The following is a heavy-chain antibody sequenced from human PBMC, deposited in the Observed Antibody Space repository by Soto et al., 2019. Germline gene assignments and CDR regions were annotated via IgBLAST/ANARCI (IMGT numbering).Heavy chain of an antibody. V-gene: IGHV3-23*01. CDR2: ISGSGGST. CDR1: GFTFSSYA. CDR3: AKDQSGYSYGSADY. D-gene: IGHD5-18*01. J-gene: IGHJ4*02. Sequence: GGSLRLSCAASGFTFSSYAMSWVRQAPGKGLGWVSAISGSGGSTYYADSVKGRFTISRDNSKNTLYLQMNSLRAEDTAVYYCAKDQSGYSYGSADYWGQGTLVTVS.